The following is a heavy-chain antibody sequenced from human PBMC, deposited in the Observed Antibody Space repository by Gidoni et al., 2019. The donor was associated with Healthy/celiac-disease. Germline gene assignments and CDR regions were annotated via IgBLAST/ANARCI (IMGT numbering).Heavy chain of an antibody. CDR2: ISGSGGST. J-gene: IGHJ4*02. CDR3: AKSDGSSWALFDY. V-gene: IGHV3-23*01. D-gene: IGHD6-13*01. CDR1: GFTFSSYA. Sequence: EVQLLESGGGLVQPGGSLRLSCAAAGFTFSSYAMSWVRQAPGKGLEWVSAISGSGGSTYYADSVKGRFTISRDNSKNTLYLQMNSLRAEDTAVYYCAKSDGSSWALFDYWGQGTLVTVSS.